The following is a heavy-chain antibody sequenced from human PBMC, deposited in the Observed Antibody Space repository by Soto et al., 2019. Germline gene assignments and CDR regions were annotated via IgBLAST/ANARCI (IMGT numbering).Heavy chain of an antibody. CDR1: GGSFSDYA. D-gene: IGHD2-15*01. CDR3: ARDRAPRGWSYLDL. J-gene: IGHJ4*02. V-gene: IGHV1-69*13. Sequence: SVKVSCKAFGGSFSDYAISWVRQAPGQGLEWMGGIIPIFGTPNYAQKFQDRVTFTAHESTNTAYMELSRPTSEDTAVYYCARDRAPRGWSYLDLWGQGTQVTVSS. CDR2: IIPIFGTP.